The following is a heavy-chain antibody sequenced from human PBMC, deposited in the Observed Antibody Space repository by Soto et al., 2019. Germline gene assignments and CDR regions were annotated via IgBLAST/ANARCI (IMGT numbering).Heavy chain of an antibody. D-gene: IGHD1-26*01. CDR3: VRLIGNSWLDF. Sequence: SQSLSLTCAISVDSVSSNDATCDWIRQSPSRGLEWLGRTYYRSKWYNDYAESVKSRITINPDTSKNQFSLHLNSVTPEDTAVYYCVRLIGNSWLDFWGQGTLVTVSS. J-gene: IGHJ5*01. CDR2: TYYRSKWYN. CDR1: VDSVSSNDAT. V-gene: IGHV6-1*01.